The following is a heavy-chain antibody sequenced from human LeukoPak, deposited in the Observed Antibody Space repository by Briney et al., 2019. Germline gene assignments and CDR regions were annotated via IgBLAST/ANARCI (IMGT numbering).Heavy chain of an antibody. Sequence: AGGSLRLSCAASGFTFSSYGMHWVRQAPGKGLEWVAFIRYDGSNKYYADSVKGRFTISRDNSKNTLYLQMNSLRAEDTAVYYCAKDRGVTPIPAAGRDDAFDTWGQGTMVTVSS. V-gene: IGHV3-30*02. J-gene: IGHJ3*02. CDR2: IRYDGSNK. CDR3: AKDRGVTPIPAAGRDDAFDT. CDR1: GFTFSSYG. D-gene: IGHD2-2*01.